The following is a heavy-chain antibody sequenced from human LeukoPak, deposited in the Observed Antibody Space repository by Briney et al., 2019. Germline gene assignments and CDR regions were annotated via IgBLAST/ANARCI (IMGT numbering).Heavy chain of an antibody. Sequence: SQTLSLTCIVSGGSISSGGYYWSWIRQHPGKGLEWIGSIYYSGSSYYNPSLKSRVTISVHTSKNQFSLKLSSVTAADTAVYYCARRTKGITGTTLYFDYWGQGTLVTVSS. CDR1: GGSISSGGYY. CDR2: IYYSGSS. V-gene: IGHV4-30-2*03. D-gene: IGHD1-20*01. CDR3: ARRTKGITGTTLYFDY. J-gene: IGHJ4*02.